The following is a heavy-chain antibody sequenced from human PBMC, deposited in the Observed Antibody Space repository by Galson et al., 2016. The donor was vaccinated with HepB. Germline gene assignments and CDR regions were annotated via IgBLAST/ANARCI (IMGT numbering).Heavy chain of an antibody. Sequence: SETLSLTCNVSGDSISSGFDSWGWIRQPPGKGLQWIGTIYYNGSTSYNPSLKSRATTSVATSKNQFSLKLSSVTAAYTAVYYCARVSRNFYYDSSGYGYYYYMDVWGKGTTVTVSS. D-gene: IGHD3-22*01. V-gene: IGHV4-39*01. CDR1: GDSISSGFDS. CDR2: IYYNGST. CDR3: ARVSRNFYYDSSGYGYYYYMDV. J-gene: IGHJ6*03.